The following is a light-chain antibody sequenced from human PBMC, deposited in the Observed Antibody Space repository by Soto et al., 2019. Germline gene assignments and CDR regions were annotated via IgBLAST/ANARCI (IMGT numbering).Light chain of an antibody. CDR1: SRDVGTYKY. Sequence: QSALAQPASVSGSPGQSINISCTGSSRDVGTYKYVSWYQQHPGKAPKLIIFEVSHRPSGVSDRFSGSKSGNTASLTISGLQAEDEADYSCSSYKTASSLEFGGGTKVTVL. J-gene: IGLJ2*01. V-gene: IGLV2-14*01. CDR2: EVS. CDR3: SSYKTASSLE.